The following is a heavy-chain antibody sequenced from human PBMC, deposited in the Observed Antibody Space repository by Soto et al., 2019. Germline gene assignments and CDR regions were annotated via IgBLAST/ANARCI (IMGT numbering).Heavy chain of an antibody. J-gene: IGHJ5*02. CDR1: GYTFTGYY. Sequence: ASVKVSCKASGYTFTGYYMHWVRQAPGQGLEWMGWINPNSGGTNYAQKFQGRVTMTRDTSISTAYMELSRLRSDDTAVYYCARDLGDCSSTSCWYFDPWGQGTLVTVSS. CDR3: ARDLGDCSSTSCWYFDP. D-gene: IGHD2-2*01. CDR2: INPNSGGT. V-gene: IGHV1-2*02.